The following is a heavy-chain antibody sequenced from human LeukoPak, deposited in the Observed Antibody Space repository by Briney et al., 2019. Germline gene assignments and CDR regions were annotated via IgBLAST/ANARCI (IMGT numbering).Heavy chain of an antibody. V-gene: IGHV4-59*11. CDR3: ARFRGAAAPHFDY. CDR2: IYYSGST. J-gene: IGHJ4*02. Sequence: PSETLSLTCTVSGGSISSHYWSWIRQPPGKGLEWIGYIYYSGSTNYNPSLKSRVTISVDTSKNQFSLKLSSVTAADTAVYYCARFRGAAAPHFDYWGQGTLVTVSS. CDR1: GGSISSHY. D-gene: IGHD6-13*01.